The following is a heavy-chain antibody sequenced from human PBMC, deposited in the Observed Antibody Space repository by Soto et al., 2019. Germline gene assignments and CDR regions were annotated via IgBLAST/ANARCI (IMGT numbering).Heavy chain of an antibody. J-gene: IGHJ3*02. D-gene: IGHD3-10*01. V-gene: IGHV3-23*01. Sequence: ASSGSGGSTYYADSVKGRFTISRDNSKNTLYLQMNSLRAEDTAVYYCAKDYYGSGSYGAFDIWGQGTMVTVSS. CDR2: SSGSGGST. CDR3: AKDYYGSGSYGAFDI.